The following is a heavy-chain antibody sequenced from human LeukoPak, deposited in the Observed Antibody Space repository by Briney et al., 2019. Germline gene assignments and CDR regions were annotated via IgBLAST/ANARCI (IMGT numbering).Heavy chain of an antibody. CDR1: GGSISSYY. V-gene: IGHV4-4*07. J-gene: IGHJ1*01. CDR3: ARDGHYYDSSGSTEYFQH. D-gene: IGHD3-22*01. CDR2: IYTSGST. Sequence: SETLSLTCTVSGGSISSYYWSWIRQPAGKGLEWIGRIYTSGSTNYNPSLKSRVTMSVDTSKNQFSLKLSSVTAADTAVYYCARDGHYYDSSGSTEYFQHWGQGTLATVSS.